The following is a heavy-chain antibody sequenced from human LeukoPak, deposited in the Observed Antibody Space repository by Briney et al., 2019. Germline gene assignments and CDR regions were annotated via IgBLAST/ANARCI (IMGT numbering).Heavy chain of an antibody. Sequence: GGSLRLSCAASGFTFGDYGMSWVRQAPGKGLEWVSGINWNGGSTGYADSVKGRFTISRDNAKNSLYLQMNSLRVEDTALYYCARGIRFLEWLSGFDYWGQGTLVTVSS. CDR1: GFTFGDYG. D-gene: IGHD3-3*01. CDR2: INWNGGST. J-gene: IGHJ4*02. CDR3: ARGIRFLEWLSGFDY. V-gene: IGHV3-20*04.